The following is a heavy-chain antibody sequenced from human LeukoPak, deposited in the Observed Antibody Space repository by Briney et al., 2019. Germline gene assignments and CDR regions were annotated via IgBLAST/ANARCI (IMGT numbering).Heavy chain of an antibody. CDR3: AKRDGGPGDY. V-gene: IGHV3-23*01. D-gene: IGHD3-16*01. CDR2: ISGSGGST. Sequence: GGSLRLSCAASGFTFSSYGLSWVRQAPGKGLEWVSAISGSGGSTYYADSVKGRFTISRDYSENTLYLQMNSLRAEDTAVYYCAKRDGGPGDYWGQGTLVTVSS. CDR1: GFTFSSYG. J-gene: IGHJ4*02.